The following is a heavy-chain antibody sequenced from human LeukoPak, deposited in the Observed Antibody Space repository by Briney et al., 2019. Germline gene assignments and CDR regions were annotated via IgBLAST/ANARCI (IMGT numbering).Heavy chain of an antibody. V-gene: IGHV4-39*07. CDR3: ARGRLLWFGELLQANWFDP. CDR2: IYYSGST. Sequence: SSETLSLTCTVSGGSISSSSYYWGWLRQPPGKGLEWIGSIYYSGSTYYNPSLKSRVTISVDTSKNQFSLTLSSVTAADTAVYYCARGRLLWFGELLQANWFDPWGQGTLLTVSS. CDR1: GGSISSSSYY. D-gene: IGHD3-10*01. J-gene: IGHJ5*02.